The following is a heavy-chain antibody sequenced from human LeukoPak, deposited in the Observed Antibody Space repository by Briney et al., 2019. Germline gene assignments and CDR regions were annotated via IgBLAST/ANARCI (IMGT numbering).Heavy chain of an antibody. D-gene: IGHD3-22*01. CDR2: TSPDGNEK. CDR3: FTGSAYYYDS. V-gene: IGHV3-30*01. J-gene: IGHJ5*01. Sequence: GGSLRLSCAASGFTFSRYAMHWVRQAPGKGLEWVAVTSPDGNEKYYADSVKGRFTISRDNSKNTVFLRMNSLSTEDTAVYSCFTGSAYYYDSWGQGTLVTVSS. CDR1: GFTFSRYA.